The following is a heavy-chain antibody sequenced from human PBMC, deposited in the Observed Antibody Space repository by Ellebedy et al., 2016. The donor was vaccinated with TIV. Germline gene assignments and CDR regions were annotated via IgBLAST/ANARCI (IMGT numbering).Heavy chain of an antibody. CDR3: AREAAAGFFWYFDL. D-gene: IGHD6-13*01. CDR2: SNTNTGNP. J-gene: IGHJ2*01. V-gene: IGHV7-4-1*02. Sequence: AASVKVSCKASGYTFTSYAMNWVRQAPGQGLEWTGWSNTNTGNPTYAQGFTGLFVFSLDTSVSTAYLQLSILKAGDTAVYYCAREAAAGFFWYFDLWGRGTLVTVSS. CDR1: GYTFTSYA.